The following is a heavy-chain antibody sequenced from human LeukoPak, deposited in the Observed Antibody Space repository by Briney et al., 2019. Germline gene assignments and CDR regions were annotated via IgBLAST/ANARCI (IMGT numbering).Heavy chain of an antibody. D-gene: IGHD4-17*01. CDR3: ARRMTTVTTLGPFDY. CDR2: IYYSGST. V-gene: IGHV4-30-4*01. Sequence: SETLSLTCTVSGGSISSGDYYWSWIRQPPGKGLEWIGYIYYSGSTYYNPSLKSRVTISVDTSKNQFSLKLSSVTAADTAVYYYARRMTTVTTLGPFDYWGQGTLVTVSS. CDR1: GGSISSGDYY. J-gene: IGHJ4*02.